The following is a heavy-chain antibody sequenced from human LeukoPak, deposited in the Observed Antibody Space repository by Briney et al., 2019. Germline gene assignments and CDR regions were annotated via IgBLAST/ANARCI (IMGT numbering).Heavy chain of an antibody. CDR3: ATRSESYGSGGNYFDY. V-gene: IGHV1-8*01. J-gene: IGHJ4*02. Sequence: ASVKVSCKASGYTFTSYDINWVRQATGQGLEWMGWMNPNSGNTGYAQKFQGRVTMIRNTSISTAYMELSSLRSEDTAVYYCATRSESYGSGGNYFDYWGQGTLVTVSS. CDR2: MNPNSGNT. CDR1: GYTFTSYD. D-gene: IGHD3-10*01.